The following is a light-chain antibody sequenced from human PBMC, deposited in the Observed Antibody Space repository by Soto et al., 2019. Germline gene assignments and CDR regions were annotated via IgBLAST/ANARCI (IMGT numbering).Light chain of an antibody. CDR1: QSVSRK. Sequence: EMVMTQSPATLSVSPGERATLSCRASQSVSRKLAWYQQRPGQAPRLLVYDTSTRATGIPGRFSGSGSGTDFTLTISSLQSEDFAVYSCQEYNNWPPMYTFGQGTKLEIK. V-gene: IGKV3-15*01. CDR2: DTS. CDR3: QEYNNWPPMYT. J-gene: IGKJ2*01.